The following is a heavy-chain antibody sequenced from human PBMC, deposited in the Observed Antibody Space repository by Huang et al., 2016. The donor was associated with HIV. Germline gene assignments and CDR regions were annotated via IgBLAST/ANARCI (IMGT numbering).Heavy chain of an antibody. Sequence: QITLKESGPTLVKPTQTLTLTCTFSGFSLTSSGVAVGWIRQPPGKALEWLALIYWDNEEGFSPSLKTRLTITKDTPKNEVVRTMTNMDPVDTATYYCVHRLRYGKWYVDYWGQGVLVTVSS. CDR3: VHRLRYGKWYVDY. CDR1: GFSLTSSGVA. V-gene: IGHV2-5*02. D-gene: IGHD6-13*01. J-gene: IGHJ4*02. CDR2: IYWDNEE.